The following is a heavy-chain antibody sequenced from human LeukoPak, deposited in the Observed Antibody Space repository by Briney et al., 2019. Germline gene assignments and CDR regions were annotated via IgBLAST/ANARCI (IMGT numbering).Heavy chain of an antibody. Sequence: GGSLRLSCAASGFTFSSYAMNWVRQAPGKGLEWVSSISGSGGSTYYADSVKGRFTISRDNSKNTLYLQMNSLRAEDTAVYYCTKKSRVDILTEWGQGTLVTVSS. J-gene: IGHJ4*02. D-gene: IGHD3-9*01. CDR2: ISGSGGST. CDR3: TKKSRVDILTE. CDR1: GFTFSSYA. V-gene: IGHV3-23*01.